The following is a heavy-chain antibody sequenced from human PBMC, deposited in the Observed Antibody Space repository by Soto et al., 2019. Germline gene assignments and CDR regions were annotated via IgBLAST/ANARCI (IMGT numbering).Heavy chain of an antibody. CDR2: IWYDGSNK. Sequence: QVQLVESGGGVVQPGRSLRLSCAASGFTFSSYGMHWVRQAPGKGLEWVAVIWYDGSNKYYADSVKGRFTISRDNSKNTLYLQMNSLRAEDTAVYYCARDAGIMARPKSAFDIWGQGTMVTVSS. D-gene: IGHD3-10*01. J-gene: IGHJ3*02. CDR1: GFTFSSYG. CDR3: ARDAGIMARPKSAFDI. V-gene: IGHV3-33*01.